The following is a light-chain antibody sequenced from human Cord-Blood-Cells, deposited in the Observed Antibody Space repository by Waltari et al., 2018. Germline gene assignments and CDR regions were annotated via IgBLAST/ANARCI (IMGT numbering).Light chain of an antibody. Sequence: EIVLTQSPGTLSLSPGERATLSCRSSQSVSSSYLVCYQQKPGQAPRLLIYGASSRATGIPDRFSGSGSGTDFTLTISRLEPEDFAVYYCQQYGSSPRTFGQGTKVEIK. CDR2: GAS. J-gene: IGKJ1*01. CDR1: QSVSSSY. CDR3: QQYGSSPRT. V-gene: IGKV3-20*01.